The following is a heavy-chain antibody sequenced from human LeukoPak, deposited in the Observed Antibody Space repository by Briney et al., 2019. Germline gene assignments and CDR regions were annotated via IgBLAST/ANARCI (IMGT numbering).Heavy chain of an antibody. J-gene: IGHJ4*02. CDR2: INGDGTST. Sequence: GGSLRLSCAASGFTFRDYWMHWVRQAPGKGLVWVSRINGDGTSTRYADSVKGRFTISRDNAKNTLYLQMNSLSAEDTAVYYCAKLVGATTGIDYWGEGTLVTVSS. CDR3: AKLVGATTGIDY. V-gene: IGHV3-74*01. D-gene: IGHD1-26*01. CDR1: GFTFRDYW.